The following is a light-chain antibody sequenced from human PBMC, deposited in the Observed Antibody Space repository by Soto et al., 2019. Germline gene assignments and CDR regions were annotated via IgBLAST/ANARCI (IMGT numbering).Light chain of an antibody. CDR3: MQGTYLRT. CDR2: RVS. J-gene: IGKJ1*01. V-gene: IGKV2-30*02. Sequence: DIVMTQSPLSLPVTLGQPASISCRSSQSLVHSDGNTYLNWSQQRPGQSPRRLIYRVSNRDSGVPDRFSGSGSATDFTLKISRVEAEDVGVYYCMQGTYLRTFGQVTKVDIK. CDR1: QSLVHSDGNTY.